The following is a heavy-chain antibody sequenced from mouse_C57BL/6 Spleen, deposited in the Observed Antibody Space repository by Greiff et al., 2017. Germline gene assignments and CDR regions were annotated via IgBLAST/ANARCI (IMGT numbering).Heavy chain of an antibody. CDR2: ISSGSSTI. Sequence: EVQRVESGGGLVKPGGSLKLSCAASGFTFSDYGMHWVRQAPEKGLEWVAYISSGSSTIYYADPVKGRFTISRDNAKNTLFLQMTSLRSEDTAMYYCARRDMVTTGYFDYWGQGTTLTVSS. V-gene: IGHV5-17*01. CDR3: ARRDMVTTGYFDY. CDR1: GFTFSDYG. J-gene: IGHJ2*01. D-gene: IGHD2-2*01.